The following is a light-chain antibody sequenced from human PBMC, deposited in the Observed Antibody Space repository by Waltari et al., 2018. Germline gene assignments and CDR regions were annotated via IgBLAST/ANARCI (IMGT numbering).Light chain of an antibody. Sequence: DVVMTQSPLSLPVTLGQTASISCKSSQSLVHTDENTNLTGFHQRPGQSPRRLIYRFSNRDYGVPDRVSGSGSGTDFTLRISRVEAEDVGVYYCMQGTHWPYTFGQGTKLDIK. CDR3: MQGTHWPYT. V-gene: IGKV2-30*02. J-gene: IGKJ2*01. CDR1: QSLVHTDENTN. CDR2: RFS.